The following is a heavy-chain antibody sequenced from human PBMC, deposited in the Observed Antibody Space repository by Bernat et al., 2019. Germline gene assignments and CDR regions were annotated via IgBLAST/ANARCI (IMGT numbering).Heavy chain of an antibody. J-gene: IGHJ3*02. Sequence: QVQLQESGPGLVKPSQTLSLTCTVSGGSISSGSDYWSWIRQPAGKGLEWIGRIYTSGSTNYNPSLKSRVTISVDTSKNQFSLKLSTVTAADTAVYYCARAGLGGESDDAFGIWGQGTLVTVSS. V-gene: IGHV4-61*02. CDR2: IYTSGST. D-gene: IGHD2-21*01. CDR1: GGSISSGSDY. CDR3: ARAGLGGESDDAFGI.